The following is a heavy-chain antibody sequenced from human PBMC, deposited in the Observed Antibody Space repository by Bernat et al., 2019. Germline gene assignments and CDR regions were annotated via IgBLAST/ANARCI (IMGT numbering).Heavy chain of an antibody. J-gene: IGHJ4*02. V-gene: IGHV4-31*03. CDR3: ARVKDILTGYAPHFDY. CDR2: IYYSGST. Sequence: QLQLQESGPGLVKPSETLSLTCTVSGGSISSGGYYWSWIRQHPGKGLEWIGYIYYSGSTYYNPSLKSRVTISVDTSKNQFSLKLSSVTAADTAVYYCARVKDILTGYAPHFDYWGQGTLVTVSS. D-gene: IGHD3-9*01. CDR1: GGSISSGGYY.